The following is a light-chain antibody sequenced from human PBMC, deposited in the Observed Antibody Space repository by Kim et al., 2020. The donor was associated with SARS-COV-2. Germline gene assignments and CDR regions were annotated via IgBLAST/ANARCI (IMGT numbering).Light chain of an antibody. CDR1: ALPKQY. CDR3: QSADSSGTVV. J-gene: IGLJ2*01. Sequence: VSPGQTARITCSGDALPKQYAYWYQQKPGQAPVMVIYKDSERPSGIPERCSGSSSGTTVTLTISGVQAEDEADYYCQSADSSGTVVFGGGTQLTVL. CDR2: KDS. V-gene: IGLV3-25*03.